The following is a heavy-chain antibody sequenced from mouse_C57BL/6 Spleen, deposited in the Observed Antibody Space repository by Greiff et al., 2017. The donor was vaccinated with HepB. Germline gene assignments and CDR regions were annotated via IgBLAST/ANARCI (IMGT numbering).Heavy chain of an antibody. CDR2: IDPETGGT. D-gene: IGHD1-1*01. J-gene: IGHJ1*03. CDR3: TVVARDWYSVV. V-gene: IGHV1-15*01. CDR1: GYTFTDYE. Sequence: QVQLQQSGAELVRPGASVTLSCKASGYTFTDYEMHWVKQTPVHGLEWIGAIDPETGGTAYNQKFKGKAILTADKSSSTAYMELRSLTSEDSAVYYCTVVARDWYSVVWGTGTTVTVSS.